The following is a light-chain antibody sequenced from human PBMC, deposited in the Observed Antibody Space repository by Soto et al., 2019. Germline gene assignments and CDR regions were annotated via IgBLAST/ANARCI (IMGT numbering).Light chain of an antibody. J-gene: IGLJ2*01. CDR1: SNDVGGYNY. Sequence: QSALTQPPSASGSPGQSVTISCTGTSNDVGGYNYVSWYQQHPGKAPKLMIYEVSKRPSGVPDRFSGPKSGNTASLTVSGLLADDEADYYCSSYAGSNIVLFGGGTKLTVL. V-gene: IGLV2-8*01. CDR3: SSYAGSNIVL. CDR2: EVS.